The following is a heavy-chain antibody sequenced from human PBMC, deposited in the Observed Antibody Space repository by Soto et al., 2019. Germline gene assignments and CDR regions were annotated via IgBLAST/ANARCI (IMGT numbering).Heavy chain of an antibody. CDR1: GGSFSGYI. V-gene: IGHV4-34*01. CDR3: ARGLIPGSQYSGGWYYFDS. J-gene: IGHJ4*02. CDR2: INHSGSA. D-gene: IGHD1-26*01. Sequence: PSETLSLTCDVYGGSFSGYIWTWIRQTPGKGLQWIGQINHSGSANYNPSLKSRVTISVHTSNSQFSLELSSVTAADTAVYYCARGLIPGSQYSGGWYYFDSWGQGTQVTVSS.